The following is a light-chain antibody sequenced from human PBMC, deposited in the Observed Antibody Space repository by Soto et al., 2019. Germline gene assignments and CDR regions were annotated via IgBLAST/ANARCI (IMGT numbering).Light chain of an antibody. V-gene: IGKV1-39*01. Sequence: DIQMTQSPPSLSASVGNRVTITCRASQSIDSFLNWYQLKPGKAPKLLIYAASSLQSGVPSRFSGSGSGTDFTLTISSLQPEDFATYYCQQSYNTPRTFDQGTKVEI. J-gene: IGKJ1*01. CDR3: QQSYNTPRT. CDR2: AAS. CDR1: QSIDSF.